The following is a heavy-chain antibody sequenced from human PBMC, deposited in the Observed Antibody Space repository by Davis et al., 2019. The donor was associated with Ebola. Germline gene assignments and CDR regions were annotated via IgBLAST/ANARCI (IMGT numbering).Heavy chain of an antibody. CDR2: ISSSSSTI. J-gene: IGHJ2*01. CDR3: ARDAAMVKHWYFDL. Sequence: GGSLRLSCAASGFTFSSYSMNWVRQAPGKGLEWVSYISSSSSTIYYADSVKGRFTISRDNSKNTLYLQMNSLRAEDTAVYYCARDAAMVKHWYFDLWGRGTLVTDSS. CDR1: GFTFSSYS. D-gene: IGHD5-18*01. V-gene: IGHV3-48*01.